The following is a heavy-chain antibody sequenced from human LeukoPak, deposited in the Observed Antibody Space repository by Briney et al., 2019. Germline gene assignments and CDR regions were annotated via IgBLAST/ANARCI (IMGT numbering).Heavy chain of an antibody. J-gene: IGHJ4*02. CDR2: IRQDGNEK. CDR1: GGSFSGYY. CDR3: ARDRSGGSFYLH. D-gene: IGHD2-15*01. Sequence: PSETLSLTCAVYGGSFSGYYWSWIRQAPGKGLEWVASIRQDGNEKYYVDSVKGRFTISRDDAKNSLYLQMNSLRAEDTAVYYCARDRSGGSFYLHWGQGTLVTVSS. V-gene: IGHV3-7*01.